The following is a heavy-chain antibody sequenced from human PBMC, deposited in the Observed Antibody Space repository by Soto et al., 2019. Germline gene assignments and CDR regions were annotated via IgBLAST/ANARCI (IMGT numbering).Heavy chain of an antibody. CDR1: GYIFTIYG. J-gene: IGHJ4*02. D-gene: IGHD2-8*02. CDR2: ISAHNGNT. V-gene: IGHV1-18*01. CDR3: PRGYWVVYEKTYLDH. Sequence: QVQLVQSGAEVKKPGASVKVSCKTSGYIFTIYGISWVRQAPGQGLEWMGWISAHNGNTKYEQKSQDRVTMTTDTTTTKAKMEPRSLRSDDTAVNNGPRGYWVVYEKTYLDHWGQGTLVTVSS.